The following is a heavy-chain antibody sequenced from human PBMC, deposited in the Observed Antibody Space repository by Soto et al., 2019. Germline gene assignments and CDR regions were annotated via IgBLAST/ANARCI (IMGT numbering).Heavy chain of an antibody. V-gene: IGHV1-69*12. CDR2: IIPIFGTA. CDR1: GGTFSSYA. CDR3: ARHVPAAGYYYGMDV. J-gene: IGHJ6*02. Sequence: QVQLVQSGAEVKKPGSSVKVSCKASGGTFSSYAISWVRQAPGKGLEWMGGIIPIFGTANYAHKFQGRVTITEDESTSTAYMELSSLRSEDTAVCYCARHVPAAGYYYGMDVWGRGPTVAVSS. D-gene: IGHD2-2*01.